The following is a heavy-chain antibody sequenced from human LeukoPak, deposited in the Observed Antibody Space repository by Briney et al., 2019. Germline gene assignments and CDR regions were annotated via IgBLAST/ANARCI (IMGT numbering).Heavy chain of an antibody. CDR3: TRDHCRGDNCPSFDY. D-gene: IGHD2-15*01. V-gene: IGHV1-18*04. CDR1: GYTFTSFG. J-gene: IGHJ4*02. CDR2: IGTYNGDT. Sequence: ASVKVSCKPSGYTFTSFGISWVRQAPGQGLEWMGWIGTYNGDTNYAQKFQGRVTMTTDTSTSTAYMDLRSLRSDDTAVYYCTRDHCRGDNCPSFDYWGQGTLVTVSS.